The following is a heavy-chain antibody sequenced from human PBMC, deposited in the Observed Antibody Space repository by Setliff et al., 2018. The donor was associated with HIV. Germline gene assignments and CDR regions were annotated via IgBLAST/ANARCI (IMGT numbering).Heavy chain of an antibody. Sequence: SETLSLTCTVSGVSISSGSYYWSWIRQPAGKGLEWIGHIYTSGSTNYNPSLKSRVTISVDTSRNQFSLKLSSVTAADTAVYSCARDYKGDGYSAYDAYYFDSWGQGTLVTVSS. J-gene: IGHJ4*02. CDR1: GVSISSGSYY. V-gene: IGHV4-61*09. D-gene: IGHD5-12*01. CDR2: IYTSGST. CDR3: ARDYKGDGYSAYDAYYFDS.